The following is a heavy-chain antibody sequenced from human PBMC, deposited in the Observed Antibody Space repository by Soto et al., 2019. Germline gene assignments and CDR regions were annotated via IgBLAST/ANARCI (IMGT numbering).Heavy chain of an antibody. CDR1: GFTFSSYA. V-gene: IGHV3-23*01. Sequence: GGSLRLSCAASGFTFSSYAMSWVRQAPGKGLEWVSSISGSGDRTDYADSVKGRFTISRDNSKNTLYLQMNSLRAEDTAVYYCAKDFRGRPVGPQIVSDYWGQGTLVTVSS. D-gene: IGHD6-19*01. CDR3: AKDFRGRPVGPQIVSDY. J-gene: IGHJ4*02. CDR2: ISGSGDRT.